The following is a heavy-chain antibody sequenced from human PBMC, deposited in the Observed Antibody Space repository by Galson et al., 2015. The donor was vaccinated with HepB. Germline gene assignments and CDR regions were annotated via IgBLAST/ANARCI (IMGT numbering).Heavy chain of an antibody. V-gene: IGHV3-11*01. J-gene: IGHJ5*02. CDR2: ISSSGDTI. Sequence: SLRLSCAASGITFTDYYMSWIRQAPGKGLEWVSYISSSGDTIYYTDSVKSRFTISRGNAKNSLYLQMNSLRAEDTAVYYCARAALGWFDPWGQGTLVTVSS. D-gene: IGHD6-25*01. CDR3: ARAALGWFDP. CDR1: GITFTDYY.